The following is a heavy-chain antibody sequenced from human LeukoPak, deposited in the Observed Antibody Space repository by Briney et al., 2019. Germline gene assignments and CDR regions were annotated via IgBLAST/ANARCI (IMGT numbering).Heavy chain of an antibody. CDR3: ARHGLSGATTYYYGMDV. Sequence: SETLSLTCTVSGGTISSYYWSWIRQPPGKGLEWIGHIYYSGSTNYNPSLKSRVTISVDTSKNQFSLKLNSVTAADTAVYYCARHGLSGATTYYYGMDVWGQGTTVTVSS. CDR1: GGTISSYY. CDR2: IYYSGST. D-gene: IGHD1-26*01. V-gene: IGHV4-59*08. J-gene: IGHJ6*02.